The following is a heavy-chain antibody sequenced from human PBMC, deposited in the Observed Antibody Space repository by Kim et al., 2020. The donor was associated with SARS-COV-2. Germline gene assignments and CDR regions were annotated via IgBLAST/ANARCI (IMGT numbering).Heavy chain of an antibody. J-gene: IGHJ5*02. CDR1: GGSVSSGSYY. D-gene: IGHD3-10*01. V-gene: IGHV4-61*01. CDR3: ARVVTMVRGVIIWFDP. CDR2: IYYSGST. Sequence: SETLSLTCTVSGGSVSSGSYYWSWIRQPPGKGLEWIGYIYYSGSTNYNPSLKSRVTISVDTSKNQFSLKLSSVTAADTAVYYCARVVTMVRGVIIWFDPWGQGTLVTVSS.